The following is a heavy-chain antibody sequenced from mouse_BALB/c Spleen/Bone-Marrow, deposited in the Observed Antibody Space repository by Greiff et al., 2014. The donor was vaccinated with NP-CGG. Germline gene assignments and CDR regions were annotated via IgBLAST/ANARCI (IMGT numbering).Heavy chain of an antibody. D-gene: IGHD3-2*01. CDR2: INPGSGGA. V-gene: IGHV1-54*01. J-gene: IGHJ2*01. CDR1: GYAFTNYL. Sequence: QVQLQQSGAELVRPGTSVKVSCKASGYAFTNYLIEWVKQRPVQGLEWIGVINPGSGGANCNAKFKGKATLTADKSSSTAYMQLSSLTSDDSAVYFCAREWTARAVDYWGQGTTLTVSS. CDR3: AREWTARAVDY.